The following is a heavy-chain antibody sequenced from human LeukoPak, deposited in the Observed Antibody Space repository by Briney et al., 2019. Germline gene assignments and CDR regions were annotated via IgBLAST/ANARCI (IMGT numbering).Heavy chain of an antibody. CDR3: ARAAGLRLGELSPDY. D-gene: IGHD3-16*02. V-gene: IGHV1-46*01. CDR2: INPSGGST. J-gene: IGHJ4*02. CDR1: GYTFTSYY. Sequence: GASVKVSCKASGYTFTSYYMHWVRQAPGQGLEWMGIINPSGGSTSYAQKFQGRVTMTRDTSTSTVHMELSSLRSEDTAVYYCARAAGLRLGELSPDYWGQGTLVTVSS.